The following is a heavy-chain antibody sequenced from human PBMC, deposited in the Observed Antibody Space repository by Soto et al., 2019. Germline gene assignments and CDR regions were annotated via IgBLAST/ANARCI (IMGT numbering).Heavy chain of an antibody. V-gene: IGHV4-59*01. CDR2: ISNSGST. CDR1: GGSISRYY. J-gene: IGHJ4*02. D-gene: IGHD4-4*01. Sequence: SETLSLTCTVSGGSISRYYWTWIRQPPGKGLEWIGYISNSGSTNSSPSLKSRVTISIDTSKNQFSLKLTSVTAADTAVYYCARTVSAYFDYWGQGALVTVSS. CDR3: ARTVSAYFDY.